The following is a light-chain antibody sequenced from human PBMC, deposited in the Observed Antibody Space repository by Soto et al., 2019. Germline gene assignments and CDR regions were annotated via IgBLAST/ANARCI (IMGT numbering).Light chain of an antibody. Sequence: DIQMTQSPSTLSASVGDRVPTTSRASQSISSWLAWYQQKPGKAPKLLIYDASSLETGVPSRFSGSGSGTDFTLTISSLQPEDFATYYCQQSYSTPWTFGQGTKVDIK. CDR3: QQSYSTPWT. V-gene: IGKV1-5*01. J-gene: IGKJ1*01. CDR2: DAS. CDR1: QSISSW.